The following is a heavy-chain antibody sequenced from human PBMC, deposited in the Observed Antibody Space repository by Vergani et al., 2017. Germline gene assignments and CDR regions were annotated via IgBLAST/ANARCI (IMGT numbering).Heavy chain of an antibody. Sequence: QVQLVQSGAEVKKPWASVKVSCKASGYTFTDYFMHWVRQAPGQGLEWMGWINPNSGGTNYAQKFQGRVTMTRDTSNSTAYMELRNLRSDDTAVYYCARVGTCSNRDYIDYWGQGTLVTVSS. D-gene: IGHD1-14*01. CDR3: ARVGTCSNRDYIDY. J-gene: IGHJ4*02. CDR1: GYTFTDYF. V-gene: IGHV1-2*02. CDR2: INPNSGGT.